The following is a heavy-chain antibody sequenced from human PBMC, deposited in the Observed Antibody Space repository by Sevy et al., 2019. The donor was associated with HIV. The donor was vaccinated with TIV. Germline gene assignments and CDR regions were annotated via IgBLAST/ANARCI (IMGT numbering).Heavy chain of an antibody. D-gene: IGHD2-8*01. CDR2: FSFGCGRI. V-gene: IGHV3-23*01. J-gene: IGHJ4*02. Sequence: GGSLRLSCEASGFTFSKYSMSWVRQAPGKGLEWVSTFSFGCGRINYADSVKGRFTISRDDSKNTLCLQMSSLRAEDTAVYYCAREGCTKPHDYWGQGTLVTVSS. CDR3: AREGCTKPHDY. CDR1: GFTFSKYS.